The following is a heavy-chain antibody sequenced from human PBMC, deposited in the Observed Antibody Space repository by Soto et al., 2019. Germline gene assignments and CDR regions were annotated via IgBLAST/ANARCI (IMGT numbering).Heavy chain of an antibody. V-gene: IGHV4-61*01. CDR1: GGSISSSSYY. J-gene: IGHJ1*01. CDR2: IYYSGST. CDR3: AIEEPYCTNGVCRGDPDHFQH. Sequence: TSETLSLTCPVSGGSISSSSYYWGWIRQPPGKGLEWIGYIYYSGSTNYNPSLKSRVTISVDTSKNQFSLKLSSVTAADTAVYYCAIEEPYCTNGVCRGDPDHFQHWGQGTLVTVSS. D-gene: IGHD2-8*01.